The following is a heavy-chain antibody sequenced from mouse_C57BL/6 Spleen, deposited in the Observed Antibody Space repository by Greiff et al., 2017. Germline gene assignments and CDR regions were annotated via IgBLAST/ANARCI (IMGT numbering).Heavy chain of an antibody. V-gene: IGHV1-74*01. CDR3: AIRYYGSSGFDY. CDR1: GYTFTSYW. J-gene: IGHJ2*01. Sequence: QVHVKQPGAELVKPGASVKVSCKASGYTFTSYWMHWVKQRPGQGLEWIGRIHPSDSDTNYNQKFKGKATLTVDKSSSTAYMQLSSLTSEDSAVYYCAIRYYGSSGFDYWGQGTTLTVSS. CDR2: IHPSDSDT. D-gene: IGHD1-1*01.